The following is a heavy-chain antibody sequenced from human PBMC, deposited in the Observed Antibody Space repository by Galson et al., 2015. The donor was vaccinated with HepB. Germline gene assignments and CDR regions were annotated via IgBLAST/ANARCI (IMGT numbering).Heavy chain of an antibody. CDR2: ISYDGSNK. CDR3: AMPSSGWYFDY. CDR1: GFTFSSYG. D-gene: IGHD6-19*01. Sequence: SLRLSCAASGFTFSSYGMHWVRQAPGKGLEWVAVISYDGSNKYYANSVKGRFTISRDNSKNTLYLQMDSLRAEDTAVYYCAMPSSGWYFDYWGQGTLVTVSS. V-gene: IGHV3-30*03. J-gene: IGHJ4*02.